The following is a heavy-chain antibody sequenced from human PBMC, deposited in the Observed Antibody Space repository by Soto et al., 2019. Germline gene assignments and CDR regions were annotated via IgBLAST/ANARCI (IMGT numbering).Heavy chain of an antibody. CDR2: TRKKANSYTT. Sequence: QTGGSLRLSCAASGFTFSDHYMDWVRQAPGKGLEWVGRTRKKANSYTTEYAASVKGRFTISRDDSKNSLYLQMNSLKIEDTAVYYCAREVNNVVVPGYAMDVWGQGTTVTVSS. D-gene: IGHD2-2*01. J-gene: IGHJ6*02. V-gene: IGHV3-72*01. CDR1: GFTFSDHY. CDR3: AREVNNVVVPGYAMDV.